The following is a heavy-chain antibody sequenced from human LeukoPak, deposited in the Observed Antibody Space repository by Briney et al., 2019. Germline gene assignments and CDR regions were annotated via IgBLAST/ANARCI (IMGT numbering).Heavy chain of an antibody. CDR2: INHSGST. V-gene: IGHV4-34*01. CDR1: GGSFSGYY. J-gene: IGHJ6*02. Sequence: KPSETLSLTCAVYGGSFSGYYWSWIRQPPGKGLEWIGEINHSGSTNYNPSLKSRVTISVDTSKDQFSLKLSSVTAADTAVYYCARGYSNYDYYYYGMDVWGQGTTVTVSS. CDR3: ARGYSNYDYYYYGMDV. D-gene: IGHD4-11*01.